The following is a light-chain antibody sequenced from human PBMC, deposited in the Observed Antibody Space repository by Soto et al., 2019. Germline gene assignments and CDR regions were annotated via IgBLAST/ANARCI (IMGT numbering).Light chain of an antibody. CDR3: QQDSSWPLT. CDR1: QTLRRT. J-gene: IGKJ4*01. Sequence: EIVMTQSPATLSVSPGERATLSCRASQTLRRTYIAWYQQKPGQAPRLLIYGASIRATGVPATFSGSGSGTELTLSISSLQSEHLGVYYCQQDSSWPLTFGGGTKVDIK. CDR2: GAS. V-gene: IGKV3-15*01.